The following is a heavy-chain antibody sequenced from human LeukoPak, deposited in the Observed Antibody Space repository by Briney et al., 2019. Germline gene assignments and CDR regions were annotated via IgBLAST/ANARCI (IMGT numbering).Heavy chain of an antibody. CDR2: VYYSGRT. V-gene: IGHV4-61*01. CDR1: GGSVSSDSFY. J-gene: IGHJ3*02. CDR3: VRETATYYYDSTGYYRQTEAFDI. D-gene: IGHD3-22*01. Sequence: SETLSLTCTVSGGSVSSDSFYWSWIRQLPGKGLEWIGYVYYSGRTKYNPSLQSRVTISVDRSKNHFSLKLTSVTAADTAVYYCVRETATYYYDSTGYYRQTEAFDIWGQGTMVTVSS.